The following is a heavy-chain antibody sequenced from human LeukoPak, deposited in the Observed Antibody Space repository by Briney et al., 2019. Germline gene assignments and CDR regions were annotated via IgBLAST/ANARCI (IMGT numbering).Heavy chain of an antibody. CDR2: MNPNSGGT. CDR1: GYTFTSYD. D-gene: IGHD2-2*01. Sequence: ASVKVSCKASGYTFTSYDINWVRQATGQGLEWMGWMNPNSGGTNYAQKFQGRVTMTRDTSISTAYMELSRLRSDDTAVYYCARGRVVVPAATNYYYYYMDVWGKGTTVTVSS. J-gene: IGHJ6*03. V-gene: IGHV1-2*02. CDR3: ARGRVVVPAATNYYYYYMDV.